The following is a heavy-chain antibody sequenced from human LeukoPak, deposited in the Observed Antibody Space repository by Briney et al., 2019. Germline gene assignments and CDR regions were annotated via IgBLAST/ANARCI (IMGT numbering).Heavy chain of an antibody. CDR1: GDSISSYY. Sequence: SETLSLTCTVSGDSISSYYWSWIRQPAGKGLEWIGRIYTSGSTNYNPSLKSRVTMSVDTSKNQFSLKLSSVTAADTAVYYCARSGYSYGPGRDAFDIWGQGTMVTVSS. V-gene: IGHV4-4*07. J-gene: IGHJ3*02. D-gene: IGHD5-18*01. CDR2: IYTSGST. CDR3: ARSGYSYGPGRDAFDI.